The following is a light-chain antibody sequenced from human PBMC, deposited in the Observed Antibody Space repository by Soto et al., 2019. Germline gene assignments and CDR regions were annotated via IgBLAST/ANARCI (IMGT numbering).Light chain of an antibody. V-gene: IGKV3-20*01. CDR1: QSVTSSY. CDR3: QQYGSSPPT. Sequence: EIVLTQSPATLSLSPGERATLSCRASQSVTSSYLAWYQQKPGQAPRLLIYGASSRATGIPDRFSGSGSGTDFALTSSRLEPEDFAVYYCQQYGSSPPTFGQGTKVEFK. J-gene: IGKJ1*01. CDR2: GAS.